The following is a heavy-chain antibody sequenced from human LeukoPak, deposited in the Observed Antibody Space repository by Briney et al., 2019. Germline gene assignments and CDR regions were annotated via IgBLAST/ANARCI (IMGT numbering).Heavy chain of an antibody. V-gene: IGHV4-59*01. CDR2: IHYTGST. J-gene: IGHJ4*02. D-gene: IGHD5-18*01. CDR1: GGSINSYY. CDR3: ARVLKVVGGGTALDY. Sequence: SETLSLTCTVSGGSINSYYWSWIRQPPGKGLECIGYIHYTGSTNYNPSLKSRVTISVDTSKSQFSLKLSSVTAADTAVYYCARVLKVVGGGTALDYWGQGTLVTVSS.